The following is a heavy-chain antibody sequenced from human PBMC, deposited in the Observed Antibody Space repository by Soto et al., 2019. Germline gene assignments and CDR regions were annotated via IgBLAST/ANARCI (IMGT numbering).Heavy chain of an antibody. CDR1: GGSFSGYY. D-gene: IGHD6-19*01. J-gene: IGHJ4*01. CDR3: ARVHVMVVAGSTFDY. CDR2: LNDSGGT. Sequence: SETLSLTCAVYGGSFSGYYWSWIRQPPGKGLERIGELNDSGGTNYNASLKSRVSISGDTSKNQFSLKLSFVTAADTAVYYCARVHVMVVAGSTFDYWGHGTLVTVSS. V-gene: IGHV4-34*01.